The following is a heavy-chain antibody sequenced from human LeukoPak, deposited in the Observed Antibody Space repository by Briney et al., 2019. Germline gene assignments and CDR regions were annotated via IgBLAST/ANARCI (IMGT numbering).Heavy chain of an antibody. J-gene: IGHJ4*02. V-gene: IGHV3-72*01. CDR1: GFTFSSYG. Sequence: GGSLRLSCAASGFTFSSYGMSRVRQAPGKGLEWVGRSRDKGNSYTTAYAASVRGRFTISRDDSKNSLYLQMNSLRAEDTAVYYCARDNYDSSGPYYFDYWGQGTLVTVSS. D-gene: IGHD3-22*01. CDR3: ARDNYDSSGPYYFDY. CDR2: SRDKGNSYTT.